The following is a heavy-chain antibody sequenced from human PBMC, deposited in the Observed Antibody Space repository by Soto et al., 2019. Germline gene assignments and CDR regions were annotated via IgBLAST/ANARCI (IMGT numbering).Heavy chain of an antibody. J-gene: IGHJ6*03. Sequence: PSETLSLTCAVSSGSISSSNWWSWVRQPPGKGLEWIGEIYHSGSTNYNPSLKSRVTISVDKSKNQFSLKLSSVTAADTAVYYCERIVVLPVPRRRYNQYYYYMDVWGKGTTVTVSS. V-gene: IGHV4-4*02. CDR2: IYHSGST. CDR1: SGSISSSNW. CDR3: ERIVVLPVPRRRYNQYYYYMDV. D-gene: IGHD2-2*01.